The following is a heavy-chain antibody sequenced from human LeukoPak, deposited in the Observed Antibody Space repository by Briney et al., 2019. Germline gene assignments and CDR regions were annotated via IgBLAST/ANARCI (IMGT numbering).Heavy chain of an antibody. CDR1: GFTFSSYS. Sequence: AGGSLRLSCAASGFTFSSYSMNWVRQAPGKGLEWVSYISSSGSAIYYADSAKGRFTISRDNPKNSLYLQMNSLRDEDTAVYYCARRASVRGVPFDYWGQGTLVTVSS. J-gene: IGHJ4*02. D-gene: IGHD3-10*01. V-gene: IGHV3-48*02. CDR3: ARRASVRGVPFDY. CDR2: ISSSGSAI.